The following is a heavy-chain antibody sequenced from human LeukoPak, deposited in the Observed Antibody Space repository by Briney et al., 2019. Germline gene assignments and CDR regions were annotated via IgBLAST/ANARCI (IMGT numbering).Heavy chain of an antibody. D-gene: IGHD5-18*01. V-gene: IGHV3-11*01. CDR3: ARASVDTASPASDC. J-gene: IGHJ4*02. CDR1: GFTFRDYY. Sequence: GGSLRLSCAASGFTFRDYYMTWIRQAPGKGLEWVSYISGSGSTMYYADSVKGRFTISRDNAKNSLYLHMNSLRADDTALYYCARASVDTASPASDCWGQGTLVTVSS. CDR2: ISGSGSTM.